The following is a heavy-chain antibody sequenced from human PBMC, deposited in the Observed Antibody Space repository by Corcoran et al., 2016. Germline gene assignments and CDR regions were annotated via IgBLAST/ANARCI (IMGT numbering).Heavy chain of an antibody. CDR3: ASPRVVPAAISLSDYYYYGMDV. J-gene: IGHJ6*02. Sequence: QVQLVQSGAEVKKPGSSVKVSCKASGGTFSSYAISWVRQAPGQGLEWMGGIIPIFGTANYAQKFQGRVTITADESTSTAYMELSSLRSEDTAVYYWASPRVVPAAISLSDYYYYGMDVWGQGTTVTVSS. CDR2: IIPIFGTA. V-gene: IGHV1-69*01. D-gene: IGHD2-2*01. CDR1: GGTFSSYA.